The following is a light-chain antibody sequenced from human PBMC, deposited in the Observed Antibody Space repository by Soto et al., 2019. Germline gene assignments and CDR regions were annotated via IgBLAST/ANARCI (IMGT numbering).Light chain of an antibody. J-gene: IGLJ1*01. V-gene: IGLV3-1*01. CDR1: KLGDKY. Sequence: SYELTQPLSVSVSPGQTASITCSGDKLGDKYACWYQQKPGQSPVLVIYQDSKRPSGIPERFSGSNSGNTATLTISGTQAMDEADYYCQAWDSSTYVFGTGTKLTVL. CDR3: QAWDSSTYV. CDR2: QDS.